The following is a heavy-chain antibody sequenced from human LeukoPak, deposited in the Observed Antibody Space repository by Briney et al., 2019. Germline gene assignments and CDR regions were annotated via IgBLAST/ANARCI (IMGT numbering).Heavy chain of an antibody. CDR2: INPNSGGT. CDR1: GYTFTDYY. D-gene: IGHD2-2*01. J-gene: IGHJ3*02. CDR3: ARGRTPAAATNAFDI. Sequence: ASVKVSCKASGYTFTDYYMHWVRPAPGQGLEWMGWINPNSGGTNYAQKFQGRVTMTRDTSISTAYMELSRLRSDDTAVYYCARGRTPAAATNAFDIWGQGTMVTVSS. V-gene: IGHV1-2*02.